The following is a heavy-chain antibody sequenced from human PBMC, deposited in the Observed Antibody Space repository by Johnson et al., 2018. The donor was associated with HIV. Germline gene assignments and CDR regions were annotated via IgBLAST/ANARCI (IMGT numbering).Heavy chain of an antibody. CDR3: ARDRRDGDAFDI. V-gene: IGHV3-33*05. CDR1: GIRLRSYV. J-gene: IGHJ3*02. Sequence: QVQLVESGGGVVQPGRSLRLSCAASGIRLRSYVMHWVRQAPGTGLEWVAGASYDGSNEYYADSVKGRFIISRDNSKNTVYLQMNSLRAEDTALYYCARDRRDGDAFDIWGQGTMVTVSS. CDR2: ASYDGSNE. D-gene: IGHD5-24*01.